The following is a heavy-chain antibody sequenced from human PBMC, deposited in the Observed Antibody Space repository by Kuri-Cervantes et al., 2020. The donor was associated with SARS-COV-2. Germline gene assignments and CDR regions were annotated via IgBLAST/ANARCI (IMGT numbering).Heavy chain of an antibody. V-gene: IGHV3-23*01. CDR1: GFTFSSYA. CDR3: AKDPWAVVVSGAFDT. D-gene: IGHD3-22*01. CDR2: ISGSGGST. Sequence: GESLKISCAASGFTFSSYAMSWVRQAPGKGLEWVSAISGSGGSTYYADSVKGRFTISRDNSKNTLFLQMDNLRAEDTATYYCAKDPWAVVVSGAFDTWGQGTMVTVSS. J-gene: IGHJ3*02.